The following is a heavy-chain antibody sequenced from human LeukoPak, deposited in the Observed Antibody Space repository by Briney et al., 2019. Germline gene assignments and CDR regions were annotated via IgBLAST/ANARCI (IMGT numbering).Heavy chain of an antibody. V-gene: IGHV4-39*07. CDR1: GGSISSTDDY. J-gene: IGHJ4*02. Sequence: SETLSLTCTVSGGSISSTDDYWGWIRQPPGKGPEWIGSIYYSGSTYYNPSLKSRVTISEDPSKNQFSLKLSSVTAADTAVYYCARGEYSKTWLTKIFDYWGQGTLVTVSS. D-gene: IGHD6-6*01. CDR3: ARGEYSKTWLTKIFDY. CDR2: IYYSGST.